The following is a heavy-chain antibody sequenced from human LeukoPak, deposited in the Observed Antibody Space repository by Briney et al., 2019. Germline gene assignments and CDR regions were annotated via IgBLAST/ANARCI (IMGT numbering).Heavy chain of an antibody. J-gene: IGHJ6*03. V-gene: IGHV4-34*01. Sequence: PSETLSLTCAVYGGSFGGYYWSWIRQPPGKGLEWIGEINHSGSTNYNPSLKSRVTISVDTSKNQFSLKLSSVTAADTAVYYCARVPNYSNYPYYYYYYMDVWGKGTTVTVSS. CDR3: ARVPNYSNYPYYYYYYMDV. CDR2: INHSGST. D-gene: IGHD4-11*01. CDR1: GGSFGGYY.